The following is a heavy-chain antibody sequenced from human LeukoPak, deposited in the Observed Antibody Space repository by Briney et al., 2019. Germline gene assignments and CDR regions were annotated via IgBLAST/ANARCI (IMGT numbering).Heavy chain of an antibody. CDR3: ARGRSVNMIVTDAFDV. V-gene: IGHV1-69*13. CDR1: GGTFSSYA. J-gene: IGHJ3*01. CDR2: IIPIFGTG. Sequence: SVKVSCKASGGTFSSYAISWVRQAPGQGLEWMGGIIPIFGTGNYAQRFQGRVTITADESTSTAYMELSSLRSEDTAVYYCARGRSVNMIVTDAFDVWGQGTMVTVSS. D-gene: IGHD3-22*01.